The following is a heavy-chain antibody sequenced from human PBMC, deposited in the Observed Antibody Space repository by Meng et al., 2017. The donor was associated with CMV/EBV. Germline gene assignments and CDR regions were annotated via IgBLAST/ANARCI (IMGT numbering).Heavy chain of an antibody. V-gene: IGHV1-2*02. CDR2: INPNSGGT. J-gene: IGHJ5*02. CDR1: GYTFTGYY. D-gene: IGHD6-13*01. Sequence: ASVKVSCKASGYTFTGYYMHWVRQAPGQGLEWMGWINPNSGGTNYAQKFQGRVTMTRDTSISTAYMELSRLRSDDTAMYYCARDTQRGIAAAGPFDPWGQGTLVTVSS. CDR3: ARDTQRGIAAAGPFDP.